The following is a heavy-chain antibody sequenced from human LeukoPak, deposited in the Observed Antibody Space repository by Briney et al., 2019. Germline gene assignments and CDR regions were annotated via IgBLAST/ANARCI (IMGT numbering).Heavy chain of an antibody. J-gene: IGHJ3*02. Sequence: SETLSLTCTVSGGSISSYYWGWIRQPAGKGLEWIGHIYTSGSTNYNPSLKSRVTMSVDTSKNQFSLKLSSVTAADTAVYYCARIAAHNPLDAFDIWGQGTMVTVSS. CDR3: ARIAAHNPLDAFDI. CDR1: GGSISSYY. V-gene: IGHV4-4*07. D-gene: IGHD6-6*01. CDR2: IYTSGST.